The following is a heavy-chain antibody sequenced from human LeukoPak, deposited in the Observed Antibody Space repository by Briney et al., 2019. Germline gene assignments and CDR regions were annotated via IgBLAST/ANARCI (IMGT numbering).Heavy chain of an antibody. D-gene: IGHD3-22*01. CDR1: GGSISSYY. Sequence: SETLSLTCTVSGGSISSYYRSWIRQPPGKGLEWIGYIYYSGSTNYNPSLKSRVTISVDTSKNQFSLKLSSVTAADTAVYYCARGPYYYDGWGQGTLVTVSS. J-gene: IGHJ4*02. V-gene: IGHV4-59*08. CDR3: ARGPYYYDG. CDR2: IYYSGST.